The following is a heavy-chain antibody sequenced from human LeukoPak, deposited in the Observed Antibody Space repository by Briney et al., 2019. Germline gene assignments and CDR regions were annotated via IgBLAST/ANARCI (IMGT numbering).Heavy chain of an antibody. CDR1: GFTFSSYS. V-gene: IGHV3-48*04. Sequence: GGSLRLSCAASGFTFSSYSLNWVRQAPGRGLEWISYISSSGSNIAYADSVEGRFTISRDNGKNSLYLQMNSLRAEDTAVYYCARTAFDWSQVGGNWFDPWGQGTLVTVSS. D-gene: IGHD3-9*01. CDR3: ARTAFDWSQVGGNWFDP. CDR2: ISSSGSNI. J-gene: IGHJ5*02.